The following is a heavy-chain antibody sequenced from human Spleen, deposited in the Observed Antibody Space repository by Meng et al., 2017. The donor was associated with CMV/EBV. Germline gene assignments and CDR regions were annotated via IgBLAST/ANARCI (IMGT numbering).Heavy chain of an antibody. CDR1: GYTFTSQY. CDR3: ARVGTIFGVVPSYYYYGMDV. J-gene: IGHJ6*02. CDR2: IKPSGGDT. V-gene: IGHV1-2*02. D-gene: IGHD3-3*01. Sequence: SVKVSCQASGYTFTSQYIHWVRQAPGQGLEWMGLIKPSGGDTNNAQNFQGRVTMTTDTSTSTAHMELRSLRSDDAAVYYCARVGTIFGVVPSYYYYGMDVWGQGTTVTVSS.